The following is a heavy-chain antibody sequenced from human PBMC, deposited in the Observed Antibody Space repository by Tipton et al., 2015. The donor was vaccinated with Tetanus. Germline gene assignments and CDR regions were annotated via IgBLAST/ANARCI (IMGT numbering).Heavy chain of an antibody. V-gene: IGHV4-59*08. CDR2: ISYSGRT. CDR3: ARHVRGYSGYDFDY. Sequence: TLSLTCTVSGGSINNYYWSWIRQPPGKGLEWIGYISYSGRTNYNPSLKSRVTISVDASKNQFSLKLSSVTAADTAVYYCARHVRGYSGYDFDYWGQGTLVTVSP. D-gene: IGHD5-12*01. J-gene: IGHJ4*02. CDR1: GGSINNYY.